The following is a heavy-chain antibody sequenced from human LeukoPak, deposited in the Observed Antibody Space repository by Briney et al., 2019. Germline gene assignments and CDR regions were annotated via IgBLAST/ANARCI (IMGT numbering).Heavy chain of an antibody. CDR3: ARGFQQLVYLSGAPDAFDI. J-gene: IGHJ3*02. CDR2: INPNSGGT. CDR1: GYTFTGYY. D-gene: IGHD6-13*01. Sequence: ASVKVSCKASGYTFTGYYMHWVRQAPGQGLEWMGWINPNSGGTNYAQKFQGRVTMTRDTSISTAYMELSRLRSDDTAVYYCARGFQQLVYLSGAPDAFDIWGQGTMVTVSS. V-gene: IGHV1-2*02.